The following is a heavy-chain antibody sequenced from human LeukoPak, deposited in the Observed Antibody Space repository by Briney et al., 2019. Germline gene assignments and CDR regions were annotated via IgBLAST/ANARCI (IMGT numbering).Heavy chain of an antibody. D-gene: IGHD1-26*01. V-gene: IGHV3-74*01. J-gene: IGHJ6*02. CDR3: ARDREVGATRYYYYGMDV. CDR1: GFTFSSYW. CDR2: INSDGSST. Sequence: GGSLRLSCAASGFTFSSYWMHWVRQAPGKGLVWVSRINSDGSSTSYADSVKGRFTISRDNAKNSLYLQMNSLRAEDTAVYYCARDREVGATRYYYYGMDVWGQGTTVTVSS.